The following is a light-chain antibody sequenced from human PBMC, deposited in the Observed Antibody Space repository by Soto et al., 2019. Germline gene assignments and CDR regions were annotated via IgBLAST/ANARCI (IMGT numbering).Light chain of an antibody. J-gene: IGLJ1*01. V-gene: IGLV2-14*03. CDR3: ASYRSGPLYV. Sequence: QSALTQPASVSGSPGQSITISCTGISADVSTSNFVSWYQHHPGKGPRLILYDFTHRPSGISDRFSGSKSGDTASLTISGLRAEDEADYYCASYRSGPLYVFGTGTKLTGL. CDR2: DFT. CDR1: SADVSTSNF.